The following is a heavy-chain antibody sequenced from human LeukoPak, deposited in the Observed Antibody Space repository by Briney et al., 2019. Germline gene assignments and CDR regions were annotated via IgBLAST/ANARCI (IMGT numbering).Heavy chain of an antibody. CDR2: IKSKTEGGTT. CDR3: TTDVWPYTGSDY. J-gene: IGHJ4*02. D-gene: IGHD1-26*01. Sequence: GGSLRLSCAASGXTFSNAWMNWVRHAPGKGLEWVGHIKSKTEGGTTDYAAPVKDRFIIFGDDSKNTLYLQMNSLKTEDTGVYYCTTDVWPYTGSDYWGQGTLVTVSS. CDR1: GXTFSNAW. V-gene: IGHV3-15*01.